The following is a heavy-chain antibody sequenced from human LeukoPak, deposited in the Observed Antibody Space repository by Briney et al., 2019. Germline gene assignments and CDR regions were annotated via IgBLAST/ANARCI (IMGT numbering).Heavy chain of an antibody. Sequence: GRSLRLSCAASGFTFNSYGMHWVRQAPGKGLEWEADIWFDGKNEHFADSVKGRFTISRDNSKNTMYLQINSLRAEDTAVYYCARDRHCTNGVCHSPPGMDVWGQGTTVTVSS. J-gene: IGHJ6*02. V-gene: IGHV3-33*01. CDR1: GFTFNSYG. CDR3: ARDRHCTNGVCHSPPGMDV. CDR2: IWFDGKNE. D-gene: IGHD2-8*01.